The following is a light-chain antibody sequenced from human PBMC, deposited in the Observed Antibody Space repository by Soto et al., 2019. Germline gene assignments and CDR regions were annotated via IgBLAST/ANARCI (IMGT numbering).Light chain of an antibody. CDR2: DVS. V-gene: IGKV1-5*01. CDR3: QQSDSYRT. Sequence: DIQMTQSPSTLSASVGDRVTITCRSSQNISMWLAWYQQKSRKAPKLLISDVSKLESGVPSRFSGSGSGTEFSLTIRGLQPDDFATYYCQQSDSYRTFGQGTTVEVK. J-gene: IGKJ2*01. CDR1: QNISMW.